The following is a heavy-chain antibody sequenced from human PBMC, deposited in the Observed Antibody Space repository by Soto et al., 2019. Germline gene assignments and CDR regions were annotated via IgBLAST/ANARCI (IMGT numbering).Heavy chain of an antibody. CDR2: ISAYNGNT. CDR3: ARETVAGTTGFDY. D-gene: IGHD6-19*01. Sequence: VQLKVSCKASGYTFTSYAICWVRQTPGQGLEWMGWISAYNGNTNYAQKLQGRVTMTTDTSTSTAYMELRSLRSDDTAVYYCARETVAGTTGFDYWGQGTQVTVSS. CDR1: GYTFTSYA. J-gene: IGHJ4*02. V-gene: IGHV1-18*01.